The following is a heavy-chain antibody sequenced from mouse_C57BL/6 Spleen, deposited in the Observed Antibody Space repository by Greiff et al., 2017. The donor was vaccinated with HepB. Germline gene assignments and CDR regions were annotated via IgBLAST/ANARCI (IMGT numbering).Heavy chain of an antibody. CDR2: IDPENGDT. V-gene: IGHV14-4*01. CDR3: NYYGSSYWYFDV. J-gene: IGHJ1*03. CDR1: GFNIKDDY. D-gene: IGHD1-1*01. Sequence: EVQLQQSGAELVRPGASVKLSCTASGFNIKDDYMHWVKQRPEQGLEWIGWIDPENGDTEYASKFQGKATITADTSSNTAYLQLSSLTSEDTAVYYCNYYGSSYWYFDVWGTGTTVTVSS.